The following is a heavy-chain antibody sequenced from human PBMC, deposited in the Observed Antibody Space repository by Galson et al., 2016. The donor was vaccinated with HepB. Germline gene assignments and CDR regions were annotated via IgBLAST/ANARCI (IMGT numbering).Heavy chain of an antibody. J-gene: IGHJ4*02. CDR1: GFTFSNYG. CDR2: DSMDGRRK. V-gene: IGHV3-30*03. Sequence: SLRLSCAASGFTFSNYGMHWVRQAPDKGLEWVAADSMDGRRKFYADSVKGRFTISRDNSNSMLFLQMSSLRADDTAVYYCARRHEYCPPVGCSVDYWGQGTLVSVSS. CDR3: ARRHEYCPPVGCSVDY. D-gene: IGHD2/OR15-2a*01.